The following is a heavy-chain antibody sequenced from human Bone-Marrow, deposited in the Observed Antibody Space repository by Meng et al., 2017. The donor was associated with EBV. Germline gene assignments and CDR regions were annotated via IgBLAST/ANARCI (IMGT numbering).Heavy chain of an antibody. J-gene: IGHJ2*01. V-gene: IGHV4-34*01. Sequence: QVQQPQVGAGLLKPWAPLSLTCAVYGGSLRGYYWSWIRQPPGKGLGWIGEINHSGSTNYSPSLKSRVTISVDTSKNQFSLKLSSVTAADTAVYYCARSAKGYFGLWGRGTLVTVSS. CDR3: ARSAKGYFGL. CDR1: GGSLRGYY. CDR2: INHSGST.